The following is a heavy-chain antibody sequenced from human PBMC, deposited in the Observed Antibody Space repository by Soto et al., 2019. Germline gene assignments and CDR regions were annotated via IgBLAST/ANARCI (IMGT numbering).Heavy chain of an antibody. D-gene: IGHD3-9*01. Sequence: SETLSLTCTVSGGSITRHNNYWGWIRQPPGKGLEWIGSLYYTDYTDSNPSLRSRVTISVDTSENQFTLKLTSVTAEDTAVYYCERHFFYDISPGDLRPYHYSGMDVGGQGTTVPVPS. V-gene: IGHV4-39*01. CDR3: ERHFFYDISPGDLRPYHYSGMDV. CDR1: GGSITRHNNY. J-gene: IGHJ6*02. CDR2: LYYTDYT.